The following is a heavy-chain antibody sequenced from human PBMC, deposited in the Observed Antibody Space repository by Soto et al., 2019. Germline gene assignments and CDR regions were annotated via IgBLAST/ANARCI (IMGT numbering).Heavy chain of an antibody. Sequence: VASVKVSCKASGYTFTSYYMHWVRQAPGQGLEWMGIINPSGGSTSYAQKFQGRVTMTRDTSTSTVYMELSSLRSEDTAVYYCAKGITGPKGYDSSGYYSGLDYWGQGTLVTVSS. CDR3: AKGITGPKGYDSSGYYSGLDY. D-gene: IGHD3-22*01. V-gene: IGHV1-46*01. CDR1: GYTFTSYY. CDR2: INPSGGST. J-gene: IGHJ4*02.